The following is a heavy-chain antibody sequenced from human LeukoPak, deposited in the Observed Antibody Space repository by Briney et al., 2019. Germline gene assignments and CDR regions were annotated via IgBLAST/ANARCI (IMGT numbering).Heavy chain of an antibody. V-gene: IGHV1-2*02. CDR1: GYTFTGYY. Sequence: ASVKVSCKASGYTFTGYYMHWVRQAPGQGLEWMGWINPNSGGTNYAQKFQGRVTMTRDTSISTAYMELSRLRSADKAVYYCARDRVCSSSCSGAFDIWGQGTMVTVSS. CDR3: ARDRVCSSSCSGAFDI. CDR2: INPNSGGT. D-gene: IGHD6-13*01. J-gene: IGHJ3*02.